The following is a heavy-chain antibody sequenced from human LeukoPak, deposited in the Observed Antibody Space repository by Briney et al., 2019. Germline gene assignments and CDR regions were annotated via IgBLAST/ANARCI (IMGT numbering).Heavy chain of an antibody. CDR3: ARDSGWFRFDY. V-gene: IGHV3-23*01. CDR2: ISGSGGST. J-gene: IGHJ4*02. Sequence: PGGSLRLSCAASGFTFTNYGMSWVRQAPGKGLEWVSAISGSGGSTYYADSVKGRFTISRDNSKNTLYLQMNSLRADDTAVYYCARDSGWFRFDYWGQGTLVTVSS. D-gene: IGHD6-13*01. CDR1: GFTFTNYG.